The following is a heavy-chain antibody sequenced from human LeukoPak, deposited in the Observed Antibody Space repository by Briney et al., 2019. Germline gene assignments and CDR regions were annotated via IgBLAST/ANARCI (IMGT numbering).Heavy chain of an antibody. Sequence: GGSLRLSCAASGFTFSSYAMHWVRQAPGKGLEWVAVISYDGSNKYYADSVKGRFTISRDNSKNTLYLQMNSLRAEDTAVYYCARDGLYSGYDLDYWGQGTLVAVSS. V-gene: IGHV3-30-3*01. J-gene: IGHJ4*02. CDR3: ARDGLYSGYDLDY. D-gene: IGHD5-12*01. CDR1: GFTFSSYA. CDR2: ISYDGSNK.